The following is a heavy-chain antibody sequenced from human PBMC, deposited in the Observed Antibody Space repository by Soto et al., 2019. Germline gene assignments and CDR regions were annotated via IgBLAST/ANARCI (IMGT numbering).Heavy chain of an antibody. D-gene: IGHD3-10*01. CDR2: IYDNGTT. CDR3: VRPLPSGRNYGLAV. J-gene: IGHJ6*02. V-gene: IGHV3-53*01. Sequence: GGSLRLSCAASGLTVSNAYMAWVRQAPGMGLEWVSVIYDNGTTYYADSVKGRFTISRDTSTNTLSLQMDSLRAEDTAVYYCVRPLPSGRNYGLAVWGQGTTVTVSS. CDR1: GLTVSNAY.